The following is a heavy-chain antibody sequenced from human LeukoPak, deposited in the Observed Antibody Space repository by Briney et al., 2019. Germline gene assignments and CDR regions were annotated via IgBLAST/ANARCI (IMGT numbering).Heavy chain of an antibody. J-gene: IGHJ4*02. V-gene: IGHV4-39*01. Sequence: SETLSLTCTVSGDSISSSSYFWGWTRQPPGKGLEWSGSISYRGSTYLNPSLQSRVTISVDRSKNQFSLKLNSVTAADTAVYFCARLNYDRSGYIFDHWGQGTLVTVSS. CDR3: ARLNYDRSGYIFDH. CDR2: ISYRGST. CDR1: GDSISSSSYF. D-gene: IGHD3-22*01.